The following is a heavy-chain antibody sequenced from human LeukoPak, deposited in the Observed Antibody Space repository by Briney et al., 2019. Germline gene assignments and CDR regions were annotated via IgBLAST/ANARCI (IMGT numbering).Heavy chain of an antibody. CDR1: GYSFTTYW. J-gene: IGHJ4*02. V-gene: IGHV5-51*01. D-gene: IGHD2-8*01. CDR3: ARSSPYCTNGLCYREFNY. CDR2: IYPGDSDT. Sequence: GESLKISCTASGYSFTTYWIGWVRPMPGEGLEWMGIIYPGDSDTRYSPSFQGQVTLSADKSINTAYLQWSSLKASDTAMYYCARSSPYCTNGLCYREFNYWGQGTLVTVSS.